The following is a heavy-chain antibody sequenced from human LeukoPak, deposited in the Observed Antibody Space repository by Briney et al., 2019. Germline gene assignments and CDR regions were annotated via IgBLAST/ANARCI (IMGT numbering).Heavy chain of an antibody. V-gene: IGHV4-4*09. J-gene: IGHJ6*03. CDR2: IYTSGST. CDR3: ARQGYSGHRDYYYYYMDV. CDR1: GGSISSYY. D-gene: IGHD5-12*01. Sequence: SETLSLTCTVSGGSISSYYWSWIRQPPGKGLEWIGYIYTSGSTNYNPSLKSRVTISVDTSKDQFSLKLSSVTAADTAVYYCARQGYSGHRDYYYYYMDVWGKGTTVTVS.